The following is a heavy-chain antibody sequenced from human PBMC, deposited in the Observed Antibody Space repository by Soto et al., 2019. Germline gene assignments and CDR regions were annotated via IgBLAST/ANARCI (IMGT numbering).Heavy chain of an antibody. J-gene: IGHJ5*02. V-gene: IGHV1-18*04. D-gene: IGHD2-15*01. CDR3: ARGPRYCRTATCFSGVTWFDP. CDR2: ISSYNGNT. Sequence: DSVQVSCKASGYTFTSYGISWVRQAPGQGLEWMGWISSYNGNTNYAQKVQGRVALTTDTSTSTTYMELRSLRSDDTAVYYCARGPRYCRTATCFSGVTWFDPWGHGTLVTVPS. CDR1: GYTFTSYG.